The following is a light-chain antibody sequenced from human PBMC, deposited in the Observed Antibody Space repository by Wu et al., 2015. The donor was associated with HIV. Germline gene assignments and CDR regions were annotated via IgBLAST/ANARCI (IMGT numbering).Light chain of an antibody. J-gene: IGKJ4*01. Sequence: EIVLTQSPGTLSLSPGERATLSCKASQSVSRNYLAWYQQKSGQAPRLLIYGASNRATAIPGRFSGSGSGAEFTLTISSMQSEDFAVYYCQQYNKWPLITFGGGTKVEIK. CDR2: GAS. V-gene: IGKV3D-15*01. CDR3: QQYNKWPLIT. CDR1: QSVSRN.